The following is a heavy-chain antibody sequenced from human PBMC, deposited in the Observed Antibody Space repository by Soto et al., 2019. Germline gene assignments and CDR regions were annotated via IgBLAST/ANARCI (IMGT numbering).Heavy chain of an antibody. D-gene: IGHD6-19*01. CDR3: AKAISGWYYDY. CDR2: ISYDGSNK. Sequence: QVQLVESGGGVVQPGRSLRLSCAASGFTFSSYGMHWVRQAPGKGLEWVAVISYDGSNKYYADSEKGRFTISRDNSKNTLYLQMNSLRAEDMAVYYCAKAISGWYYDYWGQGTLVTVSS. J-gene: IGHJ4*02. V-gene: IGHV3-30*18. CDR1: GFTFSSYG.